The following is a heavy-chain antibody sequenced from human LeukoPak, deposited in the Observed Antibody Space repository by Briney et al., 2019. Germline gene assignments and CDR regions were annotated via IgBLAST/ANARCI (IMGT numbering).Heavy chain of an antibody. CDR1: GGSISSDDYC. J-gene: IGHJ1*01. D-gene: IGHD3-22*01. Sequence: SETLSLTCSVSGGSISSDDYCWNWIRQHPGKGLEWIGYIYYSGSTYYNPSLKSRVALSVDTSKNQFSLKLSSLTAADTAVYYCTTDRYYDNSELQFQHWGQGTLVTVSS. CDR2: IYYSGST. V-gene: IGHV4-31*03. CDR3: TTDRYYDNSELQFQH.